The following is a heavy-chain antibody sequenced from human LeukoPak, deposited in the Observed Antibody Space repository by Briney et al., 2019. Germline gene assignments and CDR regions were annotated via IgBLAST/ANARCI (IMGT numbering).Heavy chain of an antibody. CDR1: GGSISSYY. J-gene: IGHJ6*02. CDR3: ARGNYDFWSGYYTRYYYYGMDV. D-gene: IGHD3-3*01. CDR2: IYYSGST. Sequence: SETLSLTCTVSGGSISSYYWSWIRQPPGKGLEWIGYIYYSGSTNYNPSLKSRVTISVDTSKNHFSLKLSSVTAADTAVYYCARGNYDFWSGYYTRYYYYGMDVWGQGTTVTVSS. V-gene: IGHV4-59*01.